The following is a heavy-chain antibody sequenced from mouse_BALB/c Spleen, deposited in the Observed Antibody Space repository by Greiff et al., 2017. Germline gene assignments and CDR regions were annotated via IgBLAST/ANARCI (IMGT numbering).Heavy chain of an antibody. V-gene: IGHV3-6*02. CDR2: ISYDGSN. CDR1: GYSITSGYY. J-gene: IGHJ4*01. D-gene: IGHD1-1*01. CDR3: ARLLLRNAMDY. Sequence: EVQLVESGPGLVKPSQSLSLTCSVTGYSITSGYYWNWIRQFPGNKLEWMGYISYDGSNNYNPSLKNRISITRDTSKNQFFLKLNSVTTEDTATYYCARLLLRNAMDYWGQGTSVTVSS.